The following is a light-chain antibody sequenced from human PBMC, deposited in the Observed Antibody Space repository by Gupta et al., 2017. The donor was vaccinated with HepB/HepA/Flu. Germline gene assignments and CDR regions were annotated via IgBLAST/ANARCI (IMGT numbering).Light chain of an antibody. J-gene: IGKJ1*01. CDR3: QQYSNWPPWT. Sequence: ETVITQSPATLSVSPGESATLSCRASQSVSSKLAWYHQRPGQAPRLLIYGASTRATGVPVRFSGSGSGTEFTLTISSLQSEDFAVYYCQQYSNWPPWTFGQGTRVEIK. V-gene: IGKV3-15*01. CDR1: QSVSSK. CDR2: GAS.